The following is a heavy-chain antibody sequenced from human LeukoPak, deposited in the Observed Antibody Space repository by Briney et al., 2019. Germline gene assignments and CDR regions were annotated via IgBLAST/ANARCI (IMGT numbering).Heavy chain of an antibody. CDR3: ARGRGYCTNGVCHRRFDY. D-gene: IGHD2-8*01. V-gene: IGHV1-8*01. Sequence: ASVKVSCKVSGYSFTSYDINWVRQATGQGREWMGWMNPSSANTGYAQTFQGRVTMTRNTSIDTAYMELSILRSEDTAGYYCARGRGYCTNGVCHRRFDYWGQGTLVTVSS. CDR1: GYSFTSYD. J-gene: IGHJ4*02. CDR2: MNPSSANT.